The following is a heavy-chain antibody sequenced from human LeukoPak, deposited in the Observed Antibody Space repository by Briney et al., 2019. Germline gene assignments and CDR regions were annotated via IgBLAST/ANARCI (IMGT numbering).Heavy chain of an antibody. D-gene: IGHD3-22*01. CDR1: GFTFSSYW. V-gene: IGHV3-7*01. Sequence: GGSLRLSCAASGFTFSSYWMSWVRQAPGKGLEWVANIKQDGSEKYYVDSVKGRFTISRDNAKNSLYLQMNSLRAEDTAVYYCASGIVVVTTRAFDIWGQGTMVTVSS. J-gene: IGHJ3*02. CDR2: IKQDGSEK. CDR3: ASGIVVVTTRAFDI.